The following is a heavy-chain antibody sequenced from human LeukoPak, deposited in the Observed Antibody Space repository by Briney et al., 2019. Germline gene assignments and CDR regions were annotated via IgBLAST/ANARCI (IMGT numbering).Heavy chain of an antibody. D-gene: IGHD2-2*02. V-gene: IGHV4-4*07. CDR1: GGSISSYY. CDR2: IYTSGST. CDR3: ARHKPTDCSSTSCYTGWFDP. Sequence: SETLSLTCTVSGGSISSYYWSWIRQPAGKGLEWIGRIYTSGSTNYNPSLKSRVTISVDTSKNQFSLRLSSVTAADTAVYYCARHKPTDCSSTSCYTGWFDPWGQGTLVTVSS. J-gene: IGHJ5*02.